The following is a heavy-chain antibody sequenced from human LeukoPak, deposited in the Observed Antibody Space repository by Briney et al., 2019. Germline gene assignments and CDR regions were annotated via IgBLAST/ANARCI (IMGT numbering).Heavy chain of an antibody. CDR3: ARGKAVAGSNWFDP. Sequence: ASVKVSCKASGGTFSNYAISWVRQAPGQGLEWMGWINPNSGGTNYAQKFQGRVTMTRDTSISTAYMELSRLRSDDTAVYYCARGKAVAGSNWFDPWGQGTLVTVSS. J-gene: IGHJ5*02. V-gene: IGHV1-2*02. CDR1: GGTFSNYA. CDR2: INPNSGGT. D-gene: IGHD6-19*01.